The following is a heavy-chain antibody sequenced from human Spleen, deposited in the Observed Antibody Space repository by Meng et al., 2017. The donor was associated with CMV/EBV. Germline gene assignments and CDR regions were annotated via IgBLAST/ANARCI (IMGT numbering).Heavy chain of an antibody. V-gene: IGHV1-2*02. Sequence: ASVKVSCKASGYTFTGYYMHWVRQAPGQGLEWMGWINPNSGGTNYAQKFQGRVTMTRDTSISTAYMELSRLRSDDTAVYYCARGALWGRYYFDYWGQGTLVTVS. CDR3: ARGALWGRYYFDY. J-gene: IGHJ4*02. D-gene: IGHD7-27*01. CDR1: GYTFTGYY. CDR2: INPNSGGT.